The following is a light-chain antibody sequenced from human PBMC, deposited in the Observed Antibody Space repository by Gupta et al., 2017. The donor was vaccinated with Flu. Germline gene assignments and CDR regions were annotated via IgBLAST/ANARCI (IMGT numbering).Light chain of an antibody. V-gene: IGLV1-44*01. Sequence: SVLTQPPPASVLPGQRSTISCSGTSSNMGSNNVNWYHQHPGTAPKLLIYSNNQRRSGVPDRFSGSKYATTAALAISGLQAEDEADYYCAAWDDSQNGYVFGTGTKVTVL. CDR1: SSNMGSNN. CDR3: AAWDDSQNGYV. CDR2: SNN. J-gene: IGLJ1*01.